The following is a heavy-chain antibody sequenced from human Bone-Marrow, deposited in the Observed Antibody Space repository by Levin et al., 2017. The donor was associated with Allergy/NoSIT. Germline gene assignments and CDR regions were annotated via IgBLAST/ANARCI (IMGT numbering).Heavy chain of an antibody. D-gene: IGHD2-21*02. CDR2: ISSDGNNK. CDR3: AKGAGGAYCGGDCHSHRYYYYGMDG. V-gene: IGHV3-30*18. CDR1: GFAFSSYG. Sequence: GGSLRLSCAASGFAFSSYGMHWVRQAPGKGLEWVAVISSDGNNKYYADSGKGRFTISRDNSKNTLYVQMNSLRVEDTAVYYCAKGAGGAYCGGDCHSHRYYYYGMDGWGQGTTVTVSS. J-gene: IGHJ6*02.